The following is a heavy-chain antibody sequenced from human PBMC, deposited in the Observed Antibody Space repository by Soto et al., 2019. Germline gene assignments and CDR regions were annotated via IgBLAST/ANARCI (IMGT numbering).Heavy chain of an antibody. V-gene: IGHV4-34*01. Sequence: SETLSLTCAVYGVSFSDYSWTWIRQPPGKGLEWIGEINHSGSSYYNPSLESRVTISVHTSNSQFSLELSSVAAADTAVYYCARLYMVRGTIIRYFDYWGQGTLVTVSS. CDR2: INHSGSS. J-gene: IGHJ4*02. D-gene: IGHD3-10*01. CDR3: ARLYMVRGTIIRYFDY. CDR1: GVSFSDYS.